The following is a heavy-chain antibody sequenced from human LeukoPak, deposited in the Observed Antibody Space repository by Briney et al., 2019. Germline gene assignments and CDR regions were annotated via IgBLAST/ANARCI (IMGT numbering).Heavy chain of an antibody. J-gene: IGHJ6*02. CDR1: GGSIGSYY. D-gene: IGHD3-16*02. Sequence: SETLSLTCTVSGGSIGSYYWSWIRQPPGKGLEWIGYMYYSGSTNYNPSLKSRVTISADTSKNQFSLKLSSVTAADTAVYYCARNRWMDVWGQGTTVTVSS. V-gene: IGHV4-59*01. CDR2: MYYSGST. CDR3: ARNRWMDV.